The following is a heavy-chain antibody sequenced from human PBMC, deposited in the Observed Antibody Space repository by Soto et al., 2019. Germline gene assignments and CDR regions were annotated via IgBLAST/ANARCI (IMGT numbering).Heavy chain of an antibody. D-gene: IGHD6-6*01. CDR3: ASGPFGSIAARGDY. Sequence: PVGSLRLSCAASGFTFSGCSMNWVRQAPGKGLEWVSSISSGSSYIYYADSVRGRFTISRDNAKNSLFLQMNSLRAEDTAVYYCASGPFGSIAARGDYWGQGTLVTVSS. J-gene: IGHJ4*02. V-gene: IGHV3-21*01. CDR1: GFTFSGCS. CDR2: ISSGSSYI.